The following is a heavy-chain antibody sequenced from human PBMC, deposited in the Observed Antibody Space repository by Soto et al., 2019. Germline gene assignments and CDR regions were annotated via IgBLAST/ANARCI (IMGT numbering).Heavy chain of an antibody. Sequence: SETLSLTCAVYGGSFSGYYWSWIRQPPGKGLEWIGEINHSGSTNYNPSLKSRVTISVDTSKNQFSLKLSSVTAADTAVYYCARDEVPAAMIKADWFDPWGQGTLVTVSS. D-gene: IGHD2-2*01. CDR3: ARDEVPAAMIKADWFDP. CDR1: GGSFSGYY. J-gene: IGHJ5*02. CDR2: INHSGST. V-gene: IGHV4-34*01.